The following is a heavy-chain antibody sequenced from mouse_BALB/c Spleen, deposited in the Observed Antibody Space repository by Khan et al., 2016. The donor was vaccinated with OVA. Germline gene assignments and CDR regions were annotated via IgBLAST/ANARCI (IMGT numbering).Heavy chain of an antibody. D-gene: IGHD1-1*01. CDR2: ISYSGST. J-gene: IGHJ4*01. CDR1: GYSITRNYA. CDR3: ARQKYYGYAIDN. Sequence: VQLKQSGPGLVKPSQSLSLTCTVTGYSITRNYAWNWIRQFPGNRLEWMGYISYSGSTSYNPSLKSRISITRDTSKNQFFLQLHSVTTEDTATNYCARQKYYGYAIDNWGQGTSVTVSS. V-gene: IGHV3-2*02.